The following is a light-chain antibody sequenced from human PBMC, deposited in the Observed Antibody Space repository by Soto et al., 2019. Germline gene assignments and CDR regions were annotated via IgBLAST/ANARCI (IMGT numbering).Light chain of an antibody. CDR2: KAS. CDR1: QTISSW. J-gene: IGKJ1*01. Sequence: IHMTLSPSTLSGSVGDRVTITCRASQTISSWLAWYQQKPGKDPKLLIYKASTLKSGVPSRFSGSGSGTEFTLTIISRQADDFATVYCQQYNGYSEAFGQGTKVEIK. CDR3: QQYNGYSEA. V-gene: IGKV1-5*03.